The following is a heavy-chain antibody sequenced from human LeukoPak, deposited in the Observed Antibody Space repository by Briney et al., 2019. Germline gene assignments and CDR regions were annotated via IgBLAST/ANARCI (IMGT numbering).Heavy chain of an antibody. CDR3: ARGKVGTTPFDS. Sequence: PSETLSLTCAVSGGSISTTHWRSCVRQPPGERLEWIGEIYHSGTINYNPSLKTRVTISVDESKDQFSLNLSSVTAADTAVYYCARGKVGTTPFDSWGQGTLVIVSS. J-gene: IGHJ4*02. CDR2: IYHSGTI. CDR1: GGSISTTHW. V-gene: IGHV4-4*02. D-gene: IGHD1-26*01.